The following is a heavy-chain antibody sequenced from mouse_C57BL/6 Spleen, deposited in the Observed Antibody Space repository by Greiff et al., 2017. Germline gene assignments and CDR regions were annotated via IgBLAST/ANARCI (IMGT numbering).Heavy chain of an antibody. CDR3: ARAFNPYSFDY. CDR1: GYAFSSSW. J-gene: IGHJ2*01. CDR2: IYPGDGDT. Sequence: VKLQESGPELVKPGASVKISCKASGYAFSSSWMNWVKQRPGKGLEWIGRIYPGDGDTNYNGKFKGKDTLTADKSSSTAYMQLSSLTSDDAAVSFCARAFNPYSFDYWGQGTTLTVAS. D-gene: IGHD6-1*01. V-gene: IGHV1-82*01.